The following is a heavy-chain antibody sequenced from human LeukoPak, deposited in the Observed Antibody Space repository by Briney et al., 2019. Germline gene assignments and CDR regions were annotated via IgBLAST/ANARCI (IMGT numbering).Heavy chain of an antibody. CDR3: ARLSYTASLLVRPVAIAL. V-gene: IGHV5-51*01. J-gene: IGHJ5*02. Sequence: GESLKISCKGSGXSFTNYWSAWVRQMPGKGLESMGITYPGDSDTRYNVPFQGQVTISADKSISTAYLQWSSLRASDSAIYYCARLSYTASLLVRPVAIALWGRGTQVTVSS. CDR2: TYPGDSDT. CDR1: GXSFTNYW. D-gene: IGHD2-2*01.